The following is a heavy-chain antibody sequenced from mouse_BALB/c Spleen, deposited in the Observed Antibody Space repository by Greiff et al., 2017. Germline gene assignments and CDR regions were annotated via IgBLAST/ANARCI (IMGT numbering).Heavy chain of an antibody. V-gene: IGHV5-9-4*01. CDR1: GFTFSSYA. Sequence: EVQLQESGGGLVKPGGSLKLSCAASGFTFSSYAMSWVRQSPEKRLEWVAEISSGGSYTYYPDTVTGRFTISRDNAKNTLYLEMSSLRSEDTAMYYCARDRGNYEFAYWGQGTLVTVSA. J-gene: IGHJ3*01. D-gene: IGHD2-1*01. CDR2: ISSGGSYT. CDR3: ARDRGNYEFAY.